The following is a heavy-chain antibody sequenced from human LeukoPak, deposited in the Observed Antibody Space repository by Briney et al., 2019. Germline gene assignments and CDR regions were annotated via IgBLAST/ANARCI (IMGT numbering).Heavy chain of an antibody. J-gene: IGHJ4*02. CDR3: ARLLPSGSYYLNDY. D-gene: IGHD1-26*01. CDR1: GGSVRSGGYC. V-gene: IGHV4-39*01. Sequence: SETLSLTCTVSGGSVRSGGYCLNWIRQHPGEGLEWIGFIYDSGNAYYNPSYNPSLKSRVTISVDTSKNQFSLKLSSVTAADTAVYYCARLLPSGSYYLNDYWGQGTLVTVSS. CDR2: IYDSGNA.